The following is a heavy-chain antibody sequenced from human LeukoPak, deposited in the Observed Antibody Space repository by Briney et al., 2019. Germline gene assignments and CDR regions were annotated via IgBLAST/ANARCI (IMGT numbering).Heavy chain of an antibody. J-gene: IGHJ4*02. Sequence: PSETLSLTCTVSGGSISTDYWTWIRQPAGKGLEWIGLIYTSGTTNYNPSLKSRVTMSLDTSKNQFSLKLTSVTAADTAVYYCARDFDYWGQGTLVAVSS. V-gene: IGHV4-4*07. CDR3: ARDFDY. CDR2: IYTSGTT. CDR1: GGSISTDY.